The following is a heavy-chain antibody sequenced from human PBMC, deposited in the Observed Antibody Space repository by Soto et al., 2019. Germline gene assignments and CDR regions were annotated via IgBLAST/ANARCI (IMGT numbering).Heavy chain of an antibody. Sequence: LVQSGTEVEKTGAPAKLSCKTSGDTFAMFAVHWGRQSPGQSLERMGWINADNGQTKYSQNFQGRINMSRDKSANIGYLEVHSLRSQDTACYYCSRGEWWTRLGGVPWFDPWGQGTLVTVSS. J-gene: IGHJ5*02. V-gene: IGHV1-3*01. CDR2: INADNGQT. D-gene: IGHD2-8*02. CDR3: SRGEWWTRLGGVPWFDP. CDR1: GDTFAMFA.